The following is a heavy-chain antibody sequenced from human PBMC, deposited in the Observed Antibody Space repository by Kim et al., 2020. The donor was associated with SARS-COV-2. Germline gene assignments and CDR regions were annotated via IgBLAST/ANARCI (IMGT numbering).Heavy chain of an antibody. J-gene: IGHJ6*01. V-gene: IGHV1-69*13. CDR2: IIPIFGTA. D-gene: IGHD2-2*01. Sequence: SVKVSCKASGDTFSSYAISWVRQAPGQGLEWMGGIIPIFGTANYAQKFQGRVTITADESTSTAYIEPSSLRSEDTAVYYCARNYEVPAAITDYYYYGMD. CDR1: GDTFSSYA. CDR3: ARNYEVPAAITDYYYYGMD.